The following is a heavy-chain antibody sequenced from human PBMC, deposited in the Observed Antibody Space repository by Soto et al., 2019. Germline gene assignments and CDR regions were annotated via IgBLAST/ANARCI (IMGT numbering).Heavy chain of an antibody. CDR3: ARSGSSTSCYDY. Sequence: GGSLRLSCVGSGFTFSDHYLDWVRQAPGKGLEWVGRIRKQANIYTAHYAASVKGRFTISRDDPKNSLYLQMNSLKTEDTAVYYCARSGSSTSCYDYWGQGTLVTVSS. V-gene: IGHV3-72*01. CDR2: IRKQANIYTA. CDR1: GFTFSDHY. J-gene: IGHJ4*02. D-gene: IGHD2-2*01.